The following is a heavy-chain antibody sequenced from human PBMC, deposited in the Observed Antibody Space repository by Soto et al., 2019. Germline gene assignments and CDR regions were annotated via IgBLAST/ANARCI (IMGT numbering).Heavy chain of an antibody. V-gene: IGHV3-30*18. J-gene: IGHJ4*02. CDR3: AKTHLDEIVGATDYFDY. D-gene: IGHD1-26*01. Sequence: GGSLRLSCAASGFTFSSYGMHWVRQAPGKGLEWVAVISYDGSNKYYADSVKGRFTISRDNSKNTLYLQMNSLRAEDTAVYYCAKTHLDEIVGATDYFDYWGQGTLVTVSS. CDR2: ISYDGSNK. CDR1: GFTFSSYG.